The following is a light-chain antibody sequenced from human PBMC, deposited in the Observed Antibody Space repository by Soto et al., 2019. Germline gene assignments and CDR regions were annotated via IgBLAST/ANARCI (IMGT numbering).Light chain of an antibody. CDR3: MQTVQTPYT. CDR1: QSLLYSNGYNY. J-gene: IGKJ2*01. V-gene: IGKV2-28*01. Sequence: DIVMTQSPLSLPVTPGEPASISCRSSQSLLYSNGYNYLDWYLQKPGQSPQLLIYMGSSRASGVPDRFSGRGSGTDFTLKISRVEDEDVGVYYCMQTVQTPYTFGQGTTLEIK. CDR2: MGS.